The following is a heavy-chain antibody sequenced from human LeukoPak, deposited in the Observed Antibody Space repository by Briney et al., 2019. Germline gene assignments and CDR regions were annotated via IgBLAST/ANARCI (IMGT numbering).Heavy chain of an antibody. V-gene: IGHV1-69*06. Sequence: SVKVACKASGGTFNSYFIDWVRQPPAQDREWMGWSIPIFGKTNYAQRFQGRVTITAAKSTNTAYMELSSLTSADTAFYSCARQSSGGAIYAHWGQGTPVIVYS. J-gene: IGHJ4*02. CDR2: SIPIFGKT. D-gene: IGHD3-16*01. CDR3: ARQSSGGAIYAH. CDR1: GGTFNSYF.